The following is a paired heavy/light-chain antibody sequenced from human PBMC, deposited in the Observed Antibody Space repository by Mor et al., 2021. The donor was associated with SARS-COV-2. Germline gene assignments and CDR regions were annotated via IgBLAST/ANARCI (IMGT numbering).Light chain of an antibody. CDR1: QGIRND. CDR2: AAS. V-gene: IGKV1-17*01. Sequence: DIQMTQSPSSLSASVGDRVTITCRASQGIRNDLGWYQQKPGKAPKRLIYAASSLQSGVPSRFSGSGSGTEFTLTISSLQPEDFAIYYCLQHSSYPLTFGGGTKIEIK. J-gene: IGKJ4*01. CDR3: LQHSSYPLT.
Heavy chain of an antibody. Sequence: QLQLQESGPGLVKPSETLSLTCTVSGGSISSSTYYWGWIRQPPGKGLEWIGTIYSIGGSGGTYYNSSLKSRVSISVDTSKNQYSLRLSSVTAADTAVYYCARHVRQQLVDYWGQGTLVTVSS. V-gene: IGHV4-39*01. CDR3: ARHVRQQLVDY. CDR2: IYSIGGSGGT. CDR1: GGSISSSTYY. D-gene: IGHD6-13*01. J-gene: IGHJ4*02.